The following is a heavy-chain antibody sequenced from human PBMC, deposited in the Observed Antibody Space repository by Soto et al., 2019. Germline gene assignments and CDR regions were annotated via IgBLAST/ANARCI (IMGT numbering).Heavy chain of an antibody. CDR2: VYYNGNT. CDR3: ARLSGSYNDRYFDY. Sequence: PSETLSLTCTVSGGSTSSSSYQWVWIRQPPGKGLEWIGNVYYNGNTYYKASLKSRVTISVDTSNNQFSPKVKSVTAADTAVYYCARLSGSYNDRYFDYWGQGTLVT. J-gene: IGHJ4*02. D-gene: IGHD1-26*01. V-gene: IGHV4-39*01. CDR1: GGSTSSSSYQ.